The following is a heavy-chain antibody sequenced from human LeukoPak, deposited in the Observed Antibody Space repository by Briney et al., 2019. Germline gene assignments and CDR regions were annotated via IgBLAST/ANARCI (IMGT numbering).Heavy chain of an antibody. CDR1: GFTFSSYA. V-gene: IGHV3-30*02. D-gene: IGHD1-26*01. Sequence: PGGSLRLSCAASGFTFSSYAMSWVRQAPGKGLEWVAFIRYDGTNRYYSDSVKGRFTISRDNSKNTLYLQMNSLRAEDTAVYYCAKSYSGSYDFDYWGQGTLVTVSS. CDR2: IRYDGTNR. CDR3: AKSYSGSYDFDY. J-gene: IGHJ4*02.